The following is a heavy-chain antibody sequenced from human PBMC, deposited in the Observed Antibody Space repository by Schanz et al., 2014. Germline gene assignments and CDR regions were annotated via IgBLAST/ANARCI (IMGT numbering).Heavy chain of an antibody. Sequence: QVQLVESGGGVVQPGGSLRLSCVASAFTFSRSFLPFFLPSPGKGLEWVAFIRYTGGNKYYPDSVKGRFTISRDNSKNTVYLQMNSLRAEDTAVYHCVKDLPSDYYIAYWGQGTLVTVSS. CDR2: IRYTGGNK. CDR1: AFTFSRSF. J-gene: IGHJ4*02. D-gene: IGHD3-22*01. V-gene: IGHV3-30*02. CDR3: VKDLPSDYYIAY.